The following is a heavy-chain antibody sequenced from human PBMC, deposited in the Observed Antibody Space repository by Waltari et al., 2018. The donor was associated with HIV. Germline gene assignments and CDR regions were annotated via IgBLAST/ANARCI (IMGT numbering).Heavy chain of an antibody. CDR2: FWSDGVEI. J-gene: IGHJ4*02. Sequence: QVQLVESGGGVVQPGTSLTLSCAVSGFTFSNFAIPWVRQSPAEVLEWLAVFWSDGVEISYADSVKGRFTSSKDSSQKTLYLHLTSLRAEDTALYYCARGYSSSRWIPLYHWGRGTLVTVSS. V-gene: IGHV3-33*01. CDR1: GFTFSNFA. D-gene: IGHD6-6*01. CDR3: ARGYSSSRWIPLYH.